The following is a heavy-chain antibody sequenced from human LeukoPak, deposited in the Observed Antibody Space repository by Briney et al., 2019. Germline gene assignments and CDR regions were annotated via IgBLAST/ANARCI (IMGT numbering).Heavy chain of an antibody. CDR3: ARGNYYDSDVYYYKLDY. CDR2: ISSSGSII. V-gene: IGHV3-48*03. Sequence: GGSLRLSCAASGFTFSSYEMNWVRQAPGKGLEFISYISSSGSIIYYADSVKGRFTISRDNAKNSLYLQMNSLRVEDTAVYYCARGNYYDSDVYYYKLDYWGQGTLVTVSS. J-gene: IGHJ4*02. D-gene: IGHD3-22*01. CDR1: GFTFSSYE.